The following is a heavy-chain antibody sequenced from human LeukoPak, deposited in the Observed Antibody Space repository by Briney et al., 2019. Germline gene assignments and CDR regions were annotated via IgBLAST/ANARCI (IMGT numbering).Heavy chain of an antibody. CDR1: GYSISSGYY. CDR3: ARLRRSRLAEFDY. CDR2: ISHSGST. J-gene: IGHJ4*02. Sequence: SETLSLTCTVSGYSISSGYYWGWIRQPPGKGLKWIGIISHSGSTYYNPSLKSRVTISVDKSKNQLYLKLNSLTSADTAVYYCARLRRSRLAEFDYWGQGTLVTVSS. V-gene: IGHV4-38-2*02. D-gene: IGHD3-3*02.